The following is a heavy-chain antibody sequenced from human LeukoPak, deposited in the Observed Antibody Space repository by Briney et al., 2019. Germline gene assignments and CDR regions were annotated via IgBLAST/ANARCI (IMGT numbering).Heavy chain of an antibody. V-gene: IGHV3-30*03. CDR1: GFTFSSYG. CDR3: ARGNFWSGLLDAFDI. J-gene: IGHJ3*02. Sequence: PGRSLRLSCAASGFTFSSYGMHWVRQAPGKGLEWVAVISYDGSDKYYADSVKGRFTISRDNSKNTLYLQMNSLRAEDTAVYYCARGNFWSGLLDAFDIWGQGTMVTVSS. D-gene: IGHD3-3*01. CDR2: ISYDGSDK.